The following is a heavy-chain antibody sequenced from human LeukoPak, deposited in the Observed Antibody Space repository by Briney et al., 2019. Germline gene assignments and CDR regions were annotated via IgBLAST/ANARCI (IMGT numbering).Heavy chain of an antibody. V-gene: IGHV1-3*01. D-gene: IGHD4-23*01. CDR1: GYTFTSYA. J-gene: IGHJ4*02. CDR2: INAGNGNT. CDR3: AKNTKPTLVTPDF. Sequence: ASVKVSCKASGYTFTSYAMHWVRQAPGQRLEWMGWINAGNGNTKYSQKFQGRVTITRDTSASTAYMELSSLRSEDTAVYYCAKNTKPTLVTPDFWGQGTLVTVSS.